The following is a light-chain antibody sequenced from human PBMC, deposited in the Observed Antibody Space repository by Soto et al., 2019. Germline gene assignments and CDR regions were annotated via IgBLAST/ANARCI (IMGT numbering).Light chain of an antibody. CDR1: QSVLYSSNNKNY. V-gene: IGKV4-1*01. CDR3: QQYYSFPLT. J-gene: IGKJ4*01. Sequence: DIVMTQSPDSLAVSLGERATINSKSSQSVLYSSNNKNYLAWYQQKPGQPPNLLIYWASTRESGVPDRFSGSGSGTDFTLTISSLQAEDVAVYYCQQYYSFPLTFGGGTKVEIK. CDR2: WAS.